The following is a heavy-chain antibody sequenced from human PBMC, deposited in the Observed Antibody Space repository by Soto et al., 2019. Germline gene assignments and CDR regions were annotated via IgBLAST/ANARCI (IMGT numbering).Heavy chain of an antibody. CDR2: IVADSGNT. CDR1: GYAFTTYG. V-gene: IGHV1-18*01. Sequence: QVQLMQSGAELTKPGASVKVSCETSGYAFTTYGLSWVRQAPGQGLEWMGWIVADSGNTIYAQKFQGRVTMYRDTSTNTAYIELRSLTSDDSALYYWARVAGYGAGSRHFDFWGQGALVSVSS. D-gene: IGHD3-10*01. J-gene: IGHJ4*02. CDR3: ARVAGYGAGSRHFDF.